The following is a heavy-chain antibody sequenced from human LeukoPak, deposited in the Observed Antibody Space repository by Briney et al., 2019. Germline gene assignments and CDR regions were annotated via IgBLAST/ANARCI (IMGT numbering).Heavy chain of an antibody. V-gene: IGHV3-74*01. CDR3: ARAEYYYDSSGYDLDY. Sequence: GGSLRLSCAASGFTFSSYWMHWVRQAPGKGLVWVSRINTDGSSTSYADSVKGRFTISRDKAKNTLYLQMNSLRAEDTAVYYCARAEYYYDSSGYDLDYWGQGTLVTVSS. J-gene: IGHJ4*02. D-gene: IGHD3-22*01. CDR2: INTDGSST. CDR1: GFTFSSYW.